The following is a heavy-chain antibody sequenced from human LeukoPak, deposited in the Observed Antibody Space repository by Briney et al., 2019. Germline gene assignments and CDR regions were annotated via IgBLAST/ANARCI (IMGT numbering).Heavy chain of an antibody. V-gene: IGHV4-4*07. Sequence: SETLSLTCSVSDDSITNYYWSWIRQPAGKGLEWIGHIYSSGNPNYNPSLKSRVTMSVDTSKNQFSLKLRSVSAADTAVYYCARRRKLGIAWCFDLWGRGTLVTVSP. CDR2: IYSSGNP. D-gene: IGHD7-27*01. CDR3: ARRRKLGIAWCFDL. CDR1: DDSITNYY. J-gene: IGHJ2*01.